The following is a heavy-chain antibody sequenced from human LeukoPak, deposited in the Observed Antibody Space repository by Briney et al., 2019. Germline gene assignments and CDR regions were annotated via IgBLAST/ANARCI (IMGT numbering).Heavy chain of an antibody. V-gene: IGHV3-23*01. CDR3: ARGPPYCGGDCYYFDY. Sequence: PGGSLRLSCAASGFTFSSYWMHWVRQAPGKGLVWVSGISGGGGSTYYADSVKGRFTISRDNSKNTLYLQMNSLRAEDTAVYYCARGPPYCGGDCYYFDYWGQGTLVTVSS. CDR1: GFTFSSYW. J-gene: IGHJ4*02. CDR2: ISGGGGST. D-gene: IGHD2-21*02.